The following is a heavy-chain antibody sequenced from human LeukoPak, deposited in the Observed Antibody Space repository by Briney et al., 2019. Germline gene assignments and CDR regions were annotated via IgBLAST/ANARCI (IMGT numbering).Heavy chain of an antibody. Sequence: PGGSLRLSCAASGFTFSTYAMPWVRQAPGKGLEWVSYISSSSSTLYYADSVSGRFTISRDNAKKSLYLQMNSLGDEDTAVYYCAREIAVAGSFDDWGQGTLVTVSS. CDR2: ISSSSSTL. J-gene: IGHJ4*02. D-gene: IGHD6-19*01. CDR3: AREIAVAGSFDD. V-gene: IGHV3-48*02. CDR1: GFTFSTYA.